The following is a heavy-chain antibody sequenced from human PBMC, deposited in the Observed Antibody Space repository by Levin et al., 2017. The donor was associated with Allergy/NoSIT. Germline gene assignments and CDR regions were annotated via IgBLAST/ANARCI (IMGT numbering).Heavy chain of an antibody. J-gene: IGHJ5*02. V-gene: IGHV4-31*03. Sequence: SETLSLTCTVSGGSINSGGWYWSWIRQLPGKGLEWIGYIYYSGSTYYNPSLKSRLTMSVDTSKNQFSLKLSSVTAADTAVYDCAREGGDGFDPWGQGTLVTVSS. CDR1: GGSINSGGWY. CDR3: AREGGDGFDP. CDR2: IYYSGST. D-gene: IGHD6-25*01.